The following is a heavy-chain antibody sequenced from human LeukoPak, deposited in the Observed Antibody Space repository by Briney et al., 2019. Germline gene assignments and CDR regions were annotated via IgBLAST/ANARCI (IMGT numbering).Heavy chain of an antibody. CDR2: ISGSGGST. Sequence: PGGSLRLSCAASGFTFSSYAMSWVRQAPGKGLEWVSAISGSGGSTYYADSVKGRFTISRDNSKNTLYLQMNSLRAEDTAVYYCAKDRARVEMATEIFDYWGQGTLVTVSS. J-gene: IGHJ4*02. V-gene: IGHV3-23*01. D-gene: IGHD5-12*01. CDR1: GFTFSSYA. CDR3: AKDRARVEMATEIFDY.